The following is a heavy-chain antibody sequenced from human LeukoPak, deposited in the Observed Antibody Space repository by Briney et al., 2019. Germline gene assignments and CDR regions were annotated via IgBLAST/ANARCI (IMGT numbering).Heavy chain of an antibody. Sequence: GGSLRPSCAASGFTFSRFAMSWVRQAPGKGLEWVSTISGSGGTTNYADSVKGRFTFSRDNSKSTLYLQMNSLRAEDTAVYYCAKDLPDYGDYIEGYWGQGTLVTVSS. CDR2: ISGSGGTT. CDR1: GFTFSRFA. J-gene: IGHJ4*02. D-gene: IGHD4-17*01. V-gene: IGHV3-23*01. CDR3: AKDLPDYGDYIEGY.